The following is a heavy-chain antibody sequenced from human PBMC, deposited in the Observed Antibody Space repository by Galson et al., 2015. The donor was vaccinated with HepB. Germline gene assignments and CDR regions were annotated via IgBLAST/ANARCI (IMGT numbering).Heavy chain of an antibody. CDR3: AKANYDFWSGYYAGYCDY. V-gene: IGHV3-23*01. J-gene: IGHJ4*02. CDR2: ISGSGGST. D-gene: IGHD3-3*01. Sequence: SLRLSCEASGFTFTRYAMNWVRQAPGKGLEWVPSISGSGGSTYYADSVKGRFTISRDNSKNTLFLQINSLRAEDAAVYYCAKANYDFWSGYYAGYCDYWGQGTLFTVSS. CDR1: GFTFTRYA.